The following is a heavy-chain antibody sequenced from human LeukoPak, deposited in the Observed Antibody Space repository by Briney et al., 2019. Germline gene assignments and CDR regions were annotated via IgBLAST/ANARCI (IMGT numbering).Heavy chain of an antibody. D-gene: IGHD1-1*01. Sequence: SETLSLTCTVSGGSISSYYWSWIRQPPGKGLECIGYFHNTGSTNYNPSLKSRVTISVDTSKNQFSLKLSSVTAADTAVYYCARGRYTFDYWGQGTLVTVSS. CDR3: ARGRYTFDY. CDR1: GGSISSYY. CDR2: FHNTGST. V-gene: IGHV4-59*01. J-gene: IGHJ4*02.